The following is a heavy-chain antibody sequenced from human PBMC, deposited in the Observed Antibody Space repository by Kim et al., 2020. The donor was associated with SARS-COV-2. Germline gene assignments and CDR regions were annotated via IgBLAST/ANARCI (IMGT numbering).Heavy chain of an antibody. CDR1: GGSISSGGYY. D-gene: IGHD6-19*01. V-gene: IGHV4-31*03. CDR3: ARGGASSACSPPAS. Sequence: SETLSLTCTVSGGSISSGGYYWSWIRQHPGKGLEWIGYIYYSGNTYYNPSLKSRVTISVDTSKNQSSLRLNSVTAADTAVYHCARGGASSACSPPASWC. CDR2: IYYSGNT. J-gene: IGHJ5*01.